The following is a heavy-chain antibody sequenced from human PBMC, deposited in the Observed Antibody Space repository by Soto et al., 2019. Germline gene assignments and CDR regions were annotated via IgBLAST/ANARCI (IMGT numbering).Heavy chain of an antibody. J-gene: IGHJ6*03. CDR3: SRREQSDYYYMNV. CDR2: ISGYGVGT. Sequence: EVQLVESGGGLVQPGGSLRLSCAASGFTFRNDAMDWVRQAPGKVLEYVSGISGYGVGTYYANSVKDRFTISIDNSKNALYLQMGSLRAEDIAVYYCSRREQSDYYYMNVWGKGTSVTVSS. V-gene: IGHV3-64*01. D-gene: IGHD6-19*01. CDR1: GFTFRNDA.